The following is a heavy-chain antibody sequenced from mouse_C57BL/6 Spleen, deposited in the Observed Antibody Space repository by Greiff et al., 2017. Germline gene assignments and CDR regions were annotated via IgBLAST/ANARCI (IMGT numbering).Heavy chain of an antibody. CDR1: GYTFTGYW. CDR3: ASSDSNYLFAY. V-gene: IGHV1-55*01. J-gene: IGHJ3*01. Sequence: QVQLQQPGAELVKPGASVKMSCKPSGYTFTGYWITWVKQRPGQGLGGIGDIYPGIGSPNYNEKFKSKAPLTVDTASSTAYMQLSSLTSEDSAVYYCASSDSNYLFAYWGQGTLVTVSA. CDR2: IYPGIGSP. D-gene: IGHD2-5*01.